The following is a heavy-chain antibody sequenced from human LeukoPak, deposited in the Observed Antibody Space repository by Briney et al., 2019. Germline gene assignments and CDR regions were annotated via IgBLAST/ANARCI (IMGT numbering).Heavy chain of an antibody. J-gene: IGHJ4*02. CDR3: ARDIFLAAAGGIDY. Sequence: GGSLRLSCAASGFTFSSYSMNWVRQAPGKGLEWDSSISSSSSYIYYADSVKGRFTISRDNAKNSLYLQMNSLRAEDTAVYYCARDIFLAAAGGIDYWGQGTLVTVSS. CDR2: ISSSSSYI. D-gene: IGHD6-13*01. V-gene: IGHV3-21*01. CDR1: GFTFSSYS.